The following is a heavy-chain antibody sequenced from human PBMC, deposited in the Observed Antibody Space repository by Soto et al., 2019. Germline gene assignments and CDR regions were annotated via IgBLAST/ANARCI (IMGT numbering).Heavy chain of an antibody. CDR3: ASGPPSSGWYRNIYYYYGLDV. J-gene: IGHJ6*02. CDR2: VWSDGNKQ. CDR1: GFTFSTHA. Sequence: QVQLVETGGGVVQPGRSLRLSCVASGFTFSTHAMHWVRQAPGKGLAWVAVVWSDGNKQYYADSVMGRFTISRDNSRNTLYLQMNSLRAEDTALYFCASGPPSSGWYRNIYYYYGLDVWGQGTTVTVTS. D-gene: IGHD6-19*01. V-gene: IGHV3-33*01.